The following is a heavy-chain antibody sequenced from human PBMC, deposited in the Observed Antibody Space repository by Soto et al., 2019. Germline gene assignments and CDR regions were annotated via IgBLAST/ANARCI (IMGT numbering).Heavy chain of an antibody. V-gene: IGHV1-69*13. Sequence: SVKVSCKASGGTFSSYAISWVRQAPGQGLEWMGGIIPIFGTANYAQKFQGRVTITADESTSTAYMELSSLRSEDTAVYYCARDTTYSSGWWNNWFDPWGQGTLVTAPQ. J-gene: IGHJ5*02. D-gene: IGHD6-19*01. CDR2: IIPIFGTA. CDR3: ARDTTYSSGWWNNWFDP. CDR1: GGTFSSYA.